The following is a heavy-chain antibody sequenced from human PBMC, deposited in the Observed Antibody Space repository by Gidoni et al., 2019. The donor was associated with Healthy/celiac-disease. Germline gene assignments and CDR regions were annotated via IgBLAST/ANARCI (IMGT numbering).Heavy chain of an antibody. CDR1: GFTFSSYW. D-gene: IGHD3-3*01. Sequence: EVQLVESGGGLVQPGGSLRLSCAASGFTFSSYWMHWVRQAPGKGLVWVSRINSDGSSTSYADSVKGRFTISRDNAKNTLYLQMNSLRAEDTAVYYCARERFLEWFHWAAYYMDVWGKGTTVTVSS. J-gene: IGHJ6*03. CDR3: ARERFLEWFHWAAYYMDV. CDR2: INSDGSST. V-gene: IGHV3-74*01.